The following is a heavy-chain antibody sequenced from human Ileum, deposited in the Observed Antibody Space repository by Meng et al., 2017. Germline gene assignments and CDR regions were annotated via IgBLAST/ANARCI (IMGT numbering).Heavy chain of an antibody. V-gene: IGHV4-59*02. CDR1: GGSVSSS. CDR3: ARDRRDSSGWFYFDY. D-gene: IGHD6-19*01. CDR2: IYYSGNT. J-gene: IGHJ4*02. Sequence: QVQLQESVPGLVRPSETLSLTCTVSGGSVSSSWSWIRQPPGKGLEWIGHIYYSGNTNYNPSLKSRVTISVDTSKNQFSLKLSSVTAADTAVYFCARDRRDSSGWFYFDYWAQGTLVTVSS.